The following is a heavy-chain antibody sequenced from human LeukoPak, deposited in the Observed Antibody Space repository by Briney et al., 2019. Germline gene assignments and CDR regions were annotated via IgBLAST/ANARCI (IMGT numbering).Heavy chain of an antibody. V-gene: IGHV1-8*01. D-gene: IGHD6-6*01. CDR2: MNPNSGNT. CDR3: ARGVRQLVRGPVVY. CDR1: GYTFTSYD. Sequence: ASVKVSCKASGYTFTSYDINWVRQATGQGLEWMGWMNPNSGNTGYAQKFQGRVTMTRNTSISTAYMELSRLRSDDTAVYYCARGVRQLVRGPVVYWGQGTLVTVSS. J-gene: IGHJ4*02.